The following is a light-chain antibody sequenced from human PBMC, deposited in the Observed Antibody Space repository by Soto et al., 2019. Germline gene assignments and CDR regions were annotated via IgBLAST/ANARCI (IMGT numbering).Light chain of an antibody. CDR1: QSISSW. J-gene: IGKJ1*01. Sequence: DIQMTQSPSTLSASVGDRVTITFRASQSISSWLAWYQQKPGKAPKLLIYKASSLESGVPSRFSGSGSGTEFTLTISSLQPDDFATYYCQQYNSSTWKLGQATKV. V-gene: IGKV1-5*03. CDR2: KAS. CDR3: QQYNSSTWK.